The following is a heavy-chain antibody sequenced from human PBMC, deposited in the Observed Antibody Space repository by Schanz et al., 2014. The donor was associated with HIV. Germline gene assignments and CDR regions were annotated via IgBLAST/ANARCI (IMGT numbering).Heavy chain of an antibody. V-gene: IGHV3-30*03. J-gene: IGHJ4*02. CDR2: ISYDGSNK. CDR3: ARGAAEMATMTPWRY. Sequence: QVQLVESGGGVVQPGRSLRLSCAASGFTFSSYGMHWVRQAPGKGLEWVAVISYDGSNKYYADSVKGRFTISRDISKNTLYLQMNSLRAEDTAVYYCARGAAEMATMTPWRYWGQGTLVTVSS. CDR1: GFTFSSYG. D-gene: IGHD5-12*01.